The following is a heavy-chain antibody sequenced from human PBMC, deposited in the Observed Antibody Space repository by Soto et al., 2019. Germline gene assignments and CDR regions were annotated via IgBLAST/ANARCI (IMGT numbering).Heavy chain of an antibody. CDR2: LYYSDSP. CDR1: GASITSHH. V-gene: IGHV4-59*08. J-gene: IGHJ6*02. D-gene: IGHD5-18*01. Sequence: QVQLQESGPGLLKPSETLSLTCTVSGASITSHHWAWIRQPPGKGLEWIAYLYYSDSPRYNPSLRSRVTMSLDTSGNQSSLKLSSVTAADTGEYYCARLRYRYGRYYAMDAWGRGTTVTVSS. CDR3: ARLRYRYGRYYAMDA.